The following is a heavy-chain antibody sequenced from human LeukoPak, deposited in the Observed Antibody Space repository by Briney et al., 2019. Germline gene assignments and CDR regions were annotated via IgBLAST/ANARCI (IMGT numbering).Heavy chain of an antibody. V-gene: IGHV4-59*01. CDR2: IYYSGST. J-gene: IGHJ6*03. CDR3: ASSGYYYYYYIDV. CDR1: GGSISSYY. Sequence: SGTLSLTCTVSGGSISSYYWSWIRQPPGKGLEWIGYIYYSGSTNYNPSLKSRVTISVDTSKNQFSLRLSSVTAADTAVYYCASSGYYYYYYIDVWGNGTTVTVSS.